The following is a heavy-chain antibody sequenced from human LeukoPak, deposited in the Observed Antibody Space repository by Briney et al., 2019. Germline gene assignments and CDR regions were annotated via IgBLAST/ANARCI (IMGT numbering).Heavy chain of an antibody. V-gene: IGHV4-34*01. CDR1: GGSFSGYY. D-gene: IGHD6-6*01. CDR2: INHSGNT. J-gene: IGHJ3*02. CDR3: ARGLRTLIAARPSAFDI. Sequence: SETLSLTCAVYGGSFSGYYWSWIRQPPGKGLEWFGEINHSGNTNDHPSLKSRVTISVDTSKNQISLKLSSVTAADTAVYYCARGLRTLIAARPSAFDIWGQGTMVTVSS.